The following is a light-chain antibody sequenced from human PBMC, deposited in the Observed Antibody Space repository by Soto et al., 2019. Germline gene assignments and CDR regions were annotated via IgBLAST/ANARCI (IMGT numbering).Light chain of an antibody. J-gene: IGKJ2*01. V-gene: IGKV3-20*01. CDR1: QSVSSGY. CDR3: QQYASSSYP. CDR2: GAS. Sequence: EIVLTQSPGTLSLSPGDRATLSCRTSQSVSSGYLAWYQQKPGQAPRLLIYGASRRATGIPDRFSGSGSGTDFTLTISRLEPEDFAVYFCQQYASSSYPFGQGTKLEIK.